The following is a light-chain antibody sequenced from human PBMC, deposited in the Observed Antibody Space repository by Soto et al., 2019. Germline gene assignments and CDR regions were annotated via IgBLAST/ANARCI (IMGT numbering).Light chain of an antibody. J-gene: IGKJ1*01. CDR2: DAS. CDR1: QSISSW. CDR3: QQYNSYSPWP. V-gene: IGKV1-5*01. Sequence: DIQMTQSPSTPSASGGDRVTITCRASQSISSWLAWYQQKPGKAPKLLIYDASSLESGVPSRFSGSGSGTEFTLTISSLQPDDFATYYCQQYNSYSPWPFGQGTKVDNK.